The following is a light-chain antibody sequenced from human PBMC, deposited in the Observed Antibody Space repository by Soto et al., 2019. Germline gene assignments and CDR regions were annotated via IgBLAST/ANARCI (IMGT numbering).Light chain of an antibody. CDR2: KAS. CDR3: QQYHSAPRT. V-gene: IGKV1-5*03. Sequence: DIQMTQSPSTLSASVGDRVTISCRASQSISSWLAWYQQKPGKAPKLLIYKASTLETGVPSRFSGSGSGTEFTLTISSLQPDDFATYYCQQYHSAPRTFGQGTKLEIK. CDR1: QSISSW. J-gene: IGKJ2*02.